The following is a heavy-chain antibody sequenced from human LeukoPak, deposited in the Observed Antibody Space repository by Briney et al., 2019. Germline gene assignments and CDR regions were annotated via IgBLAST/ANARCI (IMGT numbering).Heavy chain of an antibody. V-gene: IGHV3-30*02. D-gene: IGHD3-10*01. CDR3: ANNLMVRGGPDAFDI. CDR1: GFTFSSYG. CDR2: IRYDGSNK. J-gene: IGHJ3*02. Sequence: PGGSLRLSCAASGFTFSSYGMHWVRQAPGKGLEWVAFIRYDGSNKYYADSVKGRFTISRDNSKNTLYPQMNSLRAEDTAVYYCANNLMVRGGPDAFDIWGQGTMVTVSS.